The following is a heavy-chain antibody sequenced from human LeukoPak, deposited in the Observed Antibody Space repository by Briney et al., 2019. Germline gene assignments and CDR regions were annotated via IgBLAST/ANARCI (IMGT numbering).Heavy chain of an antibody. J-gene: IGHJ6*03. CDR1: GGTLSSSV. V-gene: IGHV1-69*05. CDR3: ASRCSSTSRANYYYYMDV. D-gene: IGHD2-2*01. Sequence: EASVRVSCKDSGGTLSSSVISWVRPALRPGLERMGGNIPICGTANYAQKYQVICTITTDESTSTAYMELSSLRSEDTAVYYCASRCSSTSRANYYYYMDVWGKGTTVTVSS. CDR2: NIPICGTA.